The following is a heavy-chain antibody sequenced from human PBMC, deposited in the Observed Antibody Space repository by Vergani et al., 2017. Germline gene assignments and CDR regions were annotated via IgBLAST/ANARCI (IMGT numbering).Heavy chain of an antibody. CDR3: AIRLTYGEIDY. CDR1: GGTFSSYA. J-gene: IGHJ4*02. CDR2: IIPILGIA. V-gene: IGHV1-69*09. D-gene: IGHD3-10*01. Sequence: QVQLVQSGAEVKKPGSSVKVSCKASGGTFSSYAISWVRQAPGQGLEWMGRIIPILGIANYAQKFQGRVTITADKSTSTAYMELSSLRSEDTAVYYCAIRLTYGEIDYWGQGTLVTVSS.